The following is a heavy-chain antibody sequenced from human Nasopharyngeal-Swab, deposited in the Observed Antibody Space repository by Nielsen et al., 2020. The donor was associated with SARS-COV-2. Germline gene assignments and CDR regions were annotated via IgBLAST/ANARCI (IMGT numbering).Heavy chain of an antibody. Sequence: SETLSLTCAVYGGSFSGFYWNWIRQPQARGLEWIGEINHNERTNYNPSLKSRIAMLVDTSNNQVSLKVSSVSAGDTAVYYCARAGRVGDAYTGLDVWGQGTTVTVSS. J-gene: IGHJ6*02. CDR3: ARAGRVGDAYTGLDV. CDR1: GGSFSGFY. CDR2: INHNERT. D-gene: IGHD5-24*01. V-gene: IGHV4-34*01.